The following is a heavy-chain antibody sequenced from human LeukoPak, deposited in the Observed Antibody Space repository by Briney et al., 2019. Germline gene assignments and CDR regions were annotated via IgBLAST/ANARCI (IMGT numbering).Heavy chain of an antibody. J-gene: IGHJ2*01. CDR3: ARDGAGNGGYIDYWYFDL. D-gene: IGHD4-17*01. CDR1: GFTFSSYG. CDR2: IWYDGSNK. Sequence: PGGSLRLSCAASGFTFSSYGMHWVRRAPGKGLEWVAVIWYDGSNKYYADSVKGRFTISRDNSKNTLYLQMNSLRAEDTAVYYCARDGAGNGGYIDYWYFDLWGRRTLVTVSS. V-gene: IGHV3-33*01.